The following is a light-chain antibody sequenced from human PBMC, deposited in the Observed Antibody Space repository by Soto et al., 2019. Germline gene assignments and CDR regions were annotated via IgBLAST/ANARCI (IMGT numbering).Light chain of an antibody. V-gene: IGKV3-20*01. CDR2: GAS. CDR3: HHYGSTLLP. J-gene: IGKJ4*01. CDR1: QRVSRSN. Sequence: PGARATLSCKSSQRVSRSNIGWYQQKPGQAPSLLIYGASKRTTGVPDRFSGSGSDTEFTLLISRLEPEDFAVYYCHHYGSTLLPFGGGTKVDIK.